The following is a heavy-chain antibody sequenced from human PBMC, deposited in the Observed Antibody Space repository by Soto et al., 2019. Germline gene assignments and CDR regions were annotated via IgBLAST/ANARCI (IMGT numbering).Heavy chain of an antibody. CDR3: ARGYPRSIFSTALATSYWFDS. V-gene: IGHV4-34*01. D-gene: IGHD2-21*01. CDR1: GGSFSGHY. Sequence: QVQLQQWGAGLLKPSETLSLTCAVYGGSFSGHYWSWIRQYPGKGLEWIAEINHRGSTNYNPSLTSPNSTLVDTSKTQFSLRLVFVTAADTAVYYCARGYPRSIFSTALATSYWFDSWGQGGLVTVSS. J-gene: IGHJ5*01. CDR2: INHRGST.